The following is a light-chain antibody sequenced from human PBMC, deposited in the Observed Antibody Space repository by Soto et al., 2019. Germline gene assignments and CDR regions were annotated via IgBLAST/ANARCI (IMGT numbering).Light chain of an antibody. CDR2: AAS. J-gene: IGKJ4*01. Sequence: EIVMTQSPATLSVSPGETATLSCRASQSIGSALAWYQHRPGQAPRLLIVAASIRATGVPGRFSGGGSGTDFTLTISSLQSEDFAVYYCPQYRNWPPLTFGGGTTVEIK. V-gene: IGKV3-15*01. CDR1: QSIGSA. CDR3: PQYRNWPPLT.